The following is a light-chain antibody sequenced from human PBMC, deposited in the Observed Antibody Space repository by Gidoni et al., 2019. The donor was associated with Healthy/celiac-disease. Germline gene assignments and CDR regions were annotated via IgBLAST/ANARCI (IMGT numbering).Light chain of an antibody. Sequence: TLSLSPGERATLSCRASQSVSSYLAWYQQKPGQAPRLLIYDASNRATGIPARFSGSGSGTDFTLTISSLEPEDFAVYYCQQRSNWPRFTFGPXTKVDIK. V-gene: IGKV3-11*01. J-gene: IGKJ3*01. CDR3: QQRSNWPRFT. CDR1: QSVSSY. CDR2: DAS.